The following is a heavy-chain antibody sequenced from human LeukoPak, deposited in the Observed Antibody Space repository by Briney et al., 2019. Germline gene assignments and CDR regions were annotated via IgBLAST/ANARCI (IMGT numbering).Heavy chain of an antibody. CDR2: INPNSGGT. Sequence: ASVKVSCKASGYTFAGYYMHWVRQAPGQGLEWMGWINPNSGGTNYAQKFQGRVTMTRDTSISTAYMELSRLRSDDTAVYYCARDMVSSSSYFDYWGQGTLVTVSS. J-gene: IGHJ4*02. V-gene: IGHV1-2*02. CDR1: GYTFAGYY. D-gene: IGHD6-6*01. CDR3: ARDMVSSSSYFDY.